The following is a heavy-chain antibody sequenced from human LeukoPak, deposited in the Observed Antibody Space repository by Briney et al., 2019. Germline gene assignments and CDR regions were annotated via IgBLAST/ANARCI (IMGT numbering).Heavy chain of an antibody. J-gene: IGHJ4*02. CDR2: ISAYNGNT. Sequence: ASVKVSCTASGYTFTSYGINWVRQAPGQGLEWMGWISAYNGNTNYAQKLQGRVTMTTDTSTSTAYMELRSLRSDDTAVYYCARMSGLDSRGYHDYWGQGTLVTVSS. V-gene: IGHV1-18*01. CDR3: ARMSGLDSRGYHDY. CDR1: GYTFTSYG. D-gene: IGHD3-22*01.